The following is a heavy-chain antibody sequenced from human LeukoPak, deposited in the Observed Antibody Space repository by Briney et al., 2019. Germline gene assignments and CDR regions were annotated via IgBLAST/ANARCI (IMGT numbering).Heavy chain of an antibody. CDR1: GVSFSGYY. J-gene: IGHJ4*02. CDR3: ARGDQAFDY. CDR2: INHSGST. V-gene: IGHV4-34*01. Sequence: SENLSLTCAVYGVSFSGYYWSWIRQPPGKGLEWIGEINHSGSTNYNPSLKSRVTISVDTSKNQFSLKLSSVTPEDTAVYYCARGDQAFDYWGQGTLVTVSS. D-gene: IGHD2-2*01.